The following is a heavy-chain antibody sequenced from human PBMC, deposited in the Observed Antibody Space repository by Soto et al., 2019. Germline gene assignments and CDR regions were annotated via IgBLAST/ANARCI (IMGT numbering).Heavy chain of an antibody. CDR1: GYSFTSYW. Sequence: PGESLKISCRGSGYSFTSYWIGWVRQMPGNGLEWMGIIYPGDSDTRYSPSFQGQVTISADKSISTAYLQWSSLKASDTAMYYCARLAAGDQSAFDIWGQGTMVTVSS. CDR3: ARLAAGDQSAFDI. J-gene: IGHJ3*02. CDR2: IYPGDSDT. V-gene: IGHV5-51*01. D-gene: IGHD6-13*01.